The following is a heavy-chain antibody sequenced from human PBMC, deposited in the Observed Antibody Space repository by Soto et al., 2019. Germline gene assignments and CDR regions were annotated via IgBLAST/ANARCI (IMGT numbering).Heavy chain of an antibody. J-gene: IGHJ4*02. CDR2: IYYSGST. D-gene: IGHD3-16*01. CDR1: GGSISSYY. Sequence: QVQLQESGPGLVKPSETLSLTCTVSGGSISSYYWSWIRQPPGKGLEWIGYIYYSGSTNYNPSLQSRVTISVDTSKNQFSLRLRSVTAADTAVYYCARAWGRVFDYWGQGTLVTVSS. CDR3: ARAWGRVFDY. V-gene: IGHV4-59*01.